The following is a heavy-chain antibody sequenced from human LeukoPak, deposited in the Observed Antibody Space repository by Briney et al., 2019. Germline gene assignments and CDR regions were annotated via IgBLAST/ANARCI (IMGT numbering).Heavy chain of an antibody. CDR1: GYTFTSYY. CDR3: ARDRNLWPFDY. D-gene: IGHD4-11*01. V-gene: IGHV1-46*01. CDR2: INPSGGST. J-gene: IGHJ4*02. Sequence: ASVKVSCKASGYTFTSYYMHRVRQAPGRGLEWMGIINPSGGSTSYAQKFQGRVTMTRDMSTSTVYMELSSLRSEDTAVYYCARDRNLWPFDYWGQGTLVTVSS.